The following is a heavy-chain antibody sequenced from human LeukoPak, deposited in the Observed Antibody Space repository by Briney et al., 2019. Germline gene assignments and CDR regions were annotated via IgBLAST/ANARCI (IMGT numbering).Heavy chain of an antibody. CDR2: IKKDGSEK. CDR3: ARDLSGVTGYTYGRGIDY. D-gene: IGHD5-18*01. CDR1: GFTFDDYG. J-gene: IGHJ4*02. V-gene: IGHV3-7*01. Sequence: GGSLRLSCAASGFTFDDYGMSWVRQAPGKGLEWVANIKKDGSEKYYVDSVKGRFTISRDNAKTSLYLRMNSLRAEDTAVYYCARDLSGVTGYTYGRGIDYWGQGTLVTVSS.